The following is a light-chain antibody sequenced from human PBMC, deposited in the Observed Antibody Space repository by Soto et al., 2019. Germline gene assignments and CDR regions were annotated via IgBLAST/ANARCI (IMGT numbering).Light chain of an antibody. Sequence: QSVLTQPPSVSAAPGQKVTISCSGSSCNIGNNYVSWYQQLPGTAPKLLIYDNNKRPSGIPDRFSGSKSGTSATLGITGLQTGDEADYYCGTWDSSLSAVVFGTGTKVTVL. V-gene: IGLV1-51*01. CDR3: GTWDSSLSAVV. CDR2: DNN. J-gene: IGLJ1*01. CDR1: SCNIGNNY.